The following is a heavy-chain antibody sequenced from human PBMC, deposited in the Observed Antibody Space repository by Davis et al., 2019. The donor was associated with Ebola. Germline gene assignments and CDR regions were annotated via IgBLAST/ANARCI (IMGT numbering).Heavy chain of an antibody. J-gene: IGHJ4*02. Sequence: GGSLRLSCAASGSTFSSYGMHWVRQAPGKGLEWVAVIWYDGSNKYYADSVKGRFTISRDNSKNTLYLQMNSLRAEDTAVYYCARTYDSSGYYYRWYFDYWGQGTLVTVSS. CDR3: ARTYDSSGYYYRWYFDY. CDR1: GSTFSSYG. CDR2: IWYDGSNK. V-gene: IGHV3-33*01. D-gene: IGHD3-22*01.